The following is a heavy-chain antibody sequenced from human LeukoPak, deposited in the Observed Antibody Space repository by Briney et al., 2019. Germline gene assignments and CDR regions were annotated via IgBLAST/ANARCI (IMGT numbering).Heavy chain of an antibody. CDR2: IYYSGST. J-gene: IGHJ6*03. CDR1: GGSISSYY. D-gene: IGHD3-22*01. V-gene: IGHV4-59*12. Sequence: SETLSLTCTVSGGSISSYYWSWIRQPPGKGLEWIGYIYYSGSTNYNPSLKSRVTISVDTSKNQFSLKLSSVTAADTAVYYCARDTYYYDSSGYYNYYYYMDVWGKGTTVTVSS. CDR3: ARDTYYYDSSGYYNYYYYMDV.